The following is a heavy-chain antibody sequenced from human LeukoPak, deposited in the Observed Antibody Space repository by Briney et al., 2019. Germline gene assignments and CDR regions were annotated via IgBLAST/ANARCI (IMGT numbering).Heavy chain of an antibody. V-gene: IGHV3-74*01. CDR2: INSDGSNT. Sequence: GGSLRLSCAATGFTFRSYWMHWVRQAPGKGLVWVSRINSDGSNTADADSVKGRFTISRDNAKNTVYLQMNSLRAEDTAVYYCARGYSSGSRIDYWGQGTLVTVSS. J-gene: IGHJ4*02. CDR1: GFTFRSYW. CDR3: ARGYSSGSRIDY. D-gene: IGHD6-25*01.